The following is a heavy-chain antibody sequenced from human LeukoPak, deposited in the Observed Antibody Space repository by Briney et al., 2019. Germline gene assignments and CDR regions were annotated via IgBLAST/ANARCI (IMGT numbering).Heavy chain of an antibody. CDR3: ARGSSSSGFYYYYMDV. CDR1: GGTFSSYA. Sequence: ASVKVSCKASGGTFSSYAISWVRQAPGQGLEWMGGIIPIFGTANYARKFQGRVTITADESTSTAYMELSSLRSEDTAVYYCARGSSSSGFYYYYMDVWGKGTTGTVSS. J-gene: IGHJ6*03. V-gene: IGHV1-69*13. CDR2: IIPIFGTA. D-gene: IGHD2-2*01.